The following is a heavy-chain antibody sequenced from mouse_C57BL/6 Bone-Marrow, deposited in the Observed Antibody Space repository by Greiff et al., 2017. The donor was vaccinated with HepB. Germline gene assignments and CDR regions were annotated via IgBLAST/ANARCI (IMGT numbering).Heavy chain of an antibody. D-gene: IGHD1-1*01. CDR1: GFTFSDYY. CDR3: ARDTITTVGYFDV. V-gene: IGHV5-16*01. CDR2: INYDGSST. J-gene: IGHJ1*03. Sequence: EVNVVESEGGLVQPGSSMKLSCTASGFTFSDYYMAWVRQVPEKGLEWVANINYDGSSTYYLDSLKSRFIISRDNAKNILYLQMSSLKSEDTATYYCARDTITTVGYFDVWGTGTTVTVSS.